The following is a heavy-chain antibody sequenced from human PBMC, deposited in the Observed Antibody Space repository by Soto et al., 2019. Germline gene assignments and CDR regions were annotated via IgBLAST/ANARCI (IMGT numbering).Heavy chain of an antibody. J-gene: IGHJ6*02. D-gene: IGHD3-16*01. CDR3: ARAPVLGASNYYGMDV. Sequence: AGGSLRLSCAASGFTFSSYWMHWVRQAPGKGLVWVSRINSDGSSTSYADSVKGRFTISRDNAKNTLYLQMNSLRAEDTAVYYCARAPVLGASNYYGMDVWGQGTTVTVSS. CDR2: INSDGSST. CDR1: GFTFSSYW. V-gene: IGHV3-74*01.